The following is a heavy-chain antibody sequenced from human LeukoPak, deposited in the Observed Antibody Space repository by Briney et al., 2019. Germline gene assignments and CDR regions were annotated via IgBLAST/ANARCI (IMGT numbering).Heavy chain of an antibody. CDR3: AKGRGWEASYYYYYMDV. CDR2: ISSSGTTK. J-gene: IGHJ6*03. Sequence: GGSLRLSCAASGFTFSNYEMNWVRQAPGKGLEWVSYISSSGTTKYYTDSVKGRFTISRDNSKNTLYLQMNSLRAEDTAVYYCAKGRGWEASYYYYYMDVWGKGTTVTISS. D-gene: IGHD1-26*01. V-gene: IGHV3-48*03. CDR1: GFTFSNYE.